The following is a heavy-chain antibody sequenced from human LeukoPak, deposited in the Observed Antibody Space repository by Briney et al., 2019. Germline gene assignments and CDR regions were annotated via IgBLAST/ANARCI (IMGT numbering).Heavy chain of an antibody. CDR2: ISGSSSTI. D-gene: IGHD5-12*01. V-gene: IGHV3-48*02. CDR3: ARDRYIYSGYEDDAFDI. Sequence: GGSLRLSCAASGFTFSSYSMNWVRQAPGKGLEWVSYISGSSSTIYYADSVKGRFTISRDNAKNSLYLQMNSLRDEDTAVYYCARDRYIYSGYEDDAFDIWGQGTMVTVSS. J-gene: IGHJ3*02. CDR1: GFTFSSYS.